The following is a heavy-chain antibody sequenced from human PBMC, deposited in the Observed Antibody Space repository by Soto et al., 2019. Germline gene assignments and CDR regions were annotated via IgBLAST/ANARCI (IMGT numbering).Heavy chain of an antibody. Sequence: GGSLRLSCAASGFTFSSYGMHWVRQAPGKGLVWVSRINSDGSSTSYADSVKGRFTISSDNAKNTLYLEMNSLRAEDTAVYYCARESEDLTSNFDYWGQGTLVTVSS. CDR2: INSDGSST. CDR1: GFTFSSYG. J-gene: IGHJ4*02. V-gene: IGHV3-74*01. CDR3: ARESEDLTSNFDY.